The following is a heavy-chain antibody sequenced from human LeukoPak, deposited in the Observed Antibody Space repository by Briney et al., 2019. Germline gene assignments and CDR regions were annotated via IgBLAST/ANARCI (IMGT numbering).Heavy chain of an antibody. CDR2: IRGNGGTT. D-gene: IGHD2-15*01. CDR1: GFNFDDYA. V-gene: IGHV3-43*02. J-gene: IGHJ4*02. Sequence: GGSLRLSCVASGFNFDDYAMHWVRQPPGKGLDWVSVIRGNGGTTSHADSVKGRFTISRDNNKNSLYLQMNGLRTEDTALYYCAKDLKGWWVPGDYWGQGTLVTVSS. CDR3: AKDLKGWWVPGDY.